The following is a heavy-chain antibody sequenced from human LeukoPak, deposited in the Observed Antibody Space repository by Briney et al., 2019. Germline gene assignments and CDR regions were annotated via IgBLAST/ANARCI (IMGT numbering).Heavy chain of an antibody. CDR1: GVSISSRNYY. Sequence: NPSETLSLTCTVSGVSISSRNYYWGWIRQPPGKGLEWIGSMYYSGTTYYNPSLKSRVTISVDTSKNQFSLKLSSVIVADTAVFFCARQRASSWYNFDYWGQGTLVTASS. V-gene: IGHV4-39*01. J-gene: IGHJ4*02. CDR3: ARQRASSWYNFDY. CDR2: MYYSGTT. D-gene: IGHD6-13*01.